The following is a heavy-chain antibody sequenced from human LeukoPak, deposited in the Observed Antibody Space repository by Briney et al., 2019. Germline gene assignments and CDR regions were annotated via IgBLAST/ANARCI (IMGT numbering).Heavy chain of an antibody. J-gene: IGHJ6*03. V-gene: IGHV3-7*01. CDR3: ARSSVDYYYYMDV. CDR2: IKQDGSEK. Sequence: PGGSLRLSCAASGFTFSSYWMSWVRQAPGKGLEWVANIKQDGSEKYYVDSVKGRFTISRDNAKNSLYLQMNSLRAEDTAVYYCARSSVDYYYYMDVWGKGTTVTVSS. CDR1: GFTFSSYW. D-gene: IGHD6-19*01.